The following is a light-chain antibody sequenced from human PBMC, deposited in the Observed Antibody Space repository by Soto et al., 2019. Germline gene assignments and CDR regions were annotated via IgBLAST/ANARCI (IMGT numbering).Light chain of an antibody. CDR3: QQYNNWPRT. J-gene: IGKJ1*01. Sequence: EIVMTQSPATLYVSPGEGDTLSCRASQTVSSNLAWYQQVPGQAPRLLIYGASTRATGVPARFSGSGSGTEYTLTISRLQSEDCAVYYCQQYNNWPRTFGQGTKVEVK. V-gene: IGKV3-15*01. CDR1: QTVSSN. CDR2: GAS.